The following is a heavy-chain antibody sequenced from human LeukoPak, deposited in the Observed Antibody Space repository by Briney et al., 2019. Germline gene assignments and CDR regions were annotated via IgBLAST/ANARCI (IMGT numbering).Heavy chain of an antibody. D-gene: IGHD3-3*01. CDR3: ARAPRAIFGVVYFTV. Sequence: GGSLRLSCAASGFTFSNYWMSWVRQAPGKGLEWVANIKQDGSEKYYVGSVKGRFTISRDNAKNSLYLQMNSLRAEDTAVYYCARAPRAIFGVVYFTVWGQGTLVTVSS. CDR2: IKQDGSEK. CDR1: GFTFSNYW. J-gene: IGHJ4*02. V-gene: IGHV3-7*01.